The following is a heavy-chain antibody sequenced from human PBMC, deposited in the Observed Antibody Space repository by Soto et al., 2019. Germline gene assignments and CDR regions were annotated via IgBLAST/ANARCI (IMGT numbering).Heavy chain of an antibody. CDR3: AVKMGVSADYVMDV. CDR2: IIPIFGTA. CDR1: GGTFSSYA. Sequence: QVQLVQSGAEVKKPGSSVKVSCKASGGTFSSYAISWVRQAPGQGLEWMGGIIPIFGTANYAQKFQGRVTITADESTSIAYMELSSLSSEDTAVYYCAVKMGVSADYVMDVWGQGTTVTVSS. J-gene: IGHJ6*02. D-gene: IGHD2-8*02. V-gene: IGHV1-69*01.